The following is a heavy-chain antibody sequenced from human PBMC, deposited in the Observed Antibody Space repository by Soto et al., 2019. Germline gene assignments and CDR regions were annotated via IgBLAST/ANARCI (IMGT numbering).Heavy chain of an antibody. CDR2: IYTSGST. V-gene: IGHV4-4*07. J-gene: IGHJ6*02. Sequence: QVQLQESGPGLVKPSETLSLTCTVSGGSISSYYWSWIRQPAGKGLEWIGRIYTSGSTNYNPPLKSRVTMSVDTSKNQFSLKLSSVTAADTAVYYCARDAYSSSWHYYYGMDVWGQGTTVTVSS. D-gene: IGHD6-13*01. CDR1: GGSISSYY. CDR3: ARDAYSSSWHYYYGMDV.